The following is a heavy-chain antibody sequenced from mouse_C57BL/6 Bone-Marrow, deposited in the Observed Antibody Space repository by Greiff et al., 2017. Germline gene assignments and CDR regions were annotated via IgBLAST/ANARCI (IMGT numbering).Heavy chain of an antibody. CDR2: IDPSDSYT. Sequence: QVQLQQPGAELVRPGTSVKLSCKASGYTFTSYWMHWVKQRPGQGLEWIGVIDPSDSYTNYNQTFKGKATLTVDTSSSTAYMQLSSLTSEDSAVYYCARGGIITPWFAYWGQGTLVTVSA. CDR1: GYTFTSYW. J-gene: IGHJ3*01. V-gene: IGHV1-59*01. CDR3: ARGGIITPWFAY. D-gene: IGHD1-1*01.